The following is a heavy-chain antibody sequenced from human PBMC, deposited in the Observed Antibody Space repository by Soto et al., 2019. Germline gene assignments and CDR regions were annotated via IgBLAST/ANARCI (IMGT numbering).Heavy chain of an antibody. D-gene: IGHD2-15*01. J-gene: IGHJ6*02. V-gene: IGHV3-21*01. Sequence: GGSLRLSCAASGFTFSSYSVNWVRQAPGKGLEWVSSISSSSSYIYYADSVKGRFTISRDNAKNSLYLQMNSLRAEDTAVYYCARAYCSGGSCYKFMDVWGQGTTVTVSS. CDR1: GFTFSSYS. CDR3: ARAYCSGGSCYKFMDV. CDR2: ISSSSSYI.